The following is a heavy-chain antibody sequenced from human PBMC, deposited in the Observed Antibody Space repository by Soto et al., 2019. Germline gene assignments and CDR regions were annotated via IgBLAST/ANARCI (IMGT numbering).Heavy chain of an antibody. CDR1: GFTFSSYA. J-gene: IGHJ6*02. CDR3: ARDHIVVVTHKWYYYYGMDV. CDR2: ISYDVSNK. V-gene: IGHV3-30-3*01. D-gene: IGHD2-21*02. Sequence: GGSLRLSCTASGFTFSSYAMHWVRPALRKGLGWVAVISYDVSNKYYADSVKGRFTISRDNSKNTLFLQMNSLRAEDTAVYYCARDHIVVVTHKWYYYYGMDVWGQGTTVTVSS.